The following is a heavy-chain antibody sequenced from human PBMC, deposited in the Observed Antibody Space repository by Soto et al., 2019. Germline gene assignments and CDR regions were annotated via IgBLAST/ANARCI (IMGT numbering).Heavy chain of an antibody. CDR3: ARTRLAVRPDFSGDLQTYYYYGLDV. CDR2: IIPMFASA. Sequence: SVKVSCKASGGTFNNYAVSWVRQAPGQGLQWMGGIIPMFASAKYGQKFQGRVTITADESTSTAYVELSSLRSEDTAVYYCARTRLAVRPDFSGDLQTYYYYGLDVWGQGTTVTVSS. CDR1: GGTFNNYA. J-gene: IGHJ6*02. V-gene: IGHV1-69*13. D-gene: IGHD6-6*01.